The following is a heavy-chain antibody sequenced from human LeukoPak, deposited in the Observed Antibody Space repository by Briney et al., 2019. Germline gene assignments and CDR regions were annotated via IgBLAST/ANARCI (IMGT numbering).Heavy chain of an antibody. J-gene: IGHJ4*02. CDR3: ARAQAGYTVDY. Sequence: SETLSLTCAVSGGSISSGGYSWSWIRQPPGKGLEWIGYIYHSGSTYYNPSLKRRVTISVDRSKNQFSLKLSSVTAADTAVYYCARAQAGYTVDYWGQGTLVTVSS. D-gene: IGHD5-18*01. CDR1: GGSISSGGYS. V-gene: IGHV4-30-2*01. CDR2: IYHSGST.